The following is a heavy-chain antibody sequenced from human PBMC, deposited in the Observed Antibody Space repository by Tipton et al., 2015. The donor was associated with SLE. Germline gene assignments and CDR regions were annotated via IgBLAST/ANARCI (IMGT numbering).Heavy chain of an antibody. CDR2: INHSGNT. D-gene: IGHD5-12*01. V-gene: IGHV4-34*01. J-gene: IGHJ5*02. Sequence: TLSLTCTVSGDSITYYYWSWIRQSPGKGLEWIGEINHSGNTNFNPSLKSRVTISVDTSKNQFSLKLSSVTAADTAVYYCATSGYDSLSWFGPWGQGTPVTVSS. CDR1: GDSITYYY. CDR3: ATSGYDSLSWFGP.